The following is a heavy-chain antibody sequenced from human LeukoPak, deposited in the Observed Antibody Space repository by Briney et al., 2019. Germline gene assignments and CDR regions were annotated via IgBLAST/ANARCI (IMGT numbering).Heavy chain of an antibody. D-gene: IGHD3-10*01. J-gene: IGHJ4*02. CDR2: TNPNTGDT. V-gene: IGHV1-2*02. Sequence: ASVKVSCKASGYPFADYYMHWIRQAGSQGLDWVGWTNPNTGDTNYPQKFQGRVTMTTDTSISTAYMDLSRLSSDDTAVYYCATLVRGSNSYYPYWGQGTLVTVSS. CDR1: GYPFADYY. CDR3: ATLVRGSNSYYPY.